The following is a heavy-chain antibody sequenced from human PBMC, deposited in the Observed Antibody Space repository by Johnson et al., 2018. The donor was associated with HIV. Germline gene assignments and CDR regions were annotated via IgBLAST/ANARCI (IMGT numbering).Heavy chain of an antibody. D-gene: IGHD3-16*02. J-gene: IGHJ3*02. CDR3: AREWGMITFGGVIPRNALDI. CDR2: SNSDGSRT. CDR1: GFIFSRSW. V-gene: IGHV3-74*01. Sequence: VQLVESGGGLVQPGGSLRLSCAASGFIFSRSWMHWVRQVPGKGLVWVSRSNSDGSRTTYADSVTGRLTISSANAKNTRHLQMNSLSAEDTAVYYCAREWGMITFGGVIPRNALDIWGQGTMVTVSS.